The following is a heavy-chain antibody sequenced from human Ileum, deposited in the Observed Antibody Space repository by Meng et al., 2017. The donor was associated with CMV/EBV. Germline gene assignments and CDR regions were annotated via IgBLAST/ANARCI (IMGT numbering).Heavy chain of an antibody. CDR1: GDSVSTNGVA. CDR2: TYYRSKWSC. V-gene: IGHV6-1*01. CDR3: ARDRLWAFGF. Sequence: QVHLQQSGPGLVNPSQRLSLTCAISGDSVSTNGVAWNWIRQSPSRGLEWLGRTYYRSKWSCDYALSVKSRIIINADTSKNQFSLQLNSVTPEDTAVYYCARDRLWAFGFWGQGTMVTVSS. D-gene: IGHD3-16*01. J-gene: IGHJ3*01.